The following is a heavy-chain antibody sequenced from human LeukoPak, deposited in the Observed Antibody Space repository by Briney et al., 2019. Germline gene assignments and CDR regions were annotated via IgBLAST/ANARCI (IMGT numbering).Heavy chain of an antibody. CDR3: VRDISGYYFDY. J-gene: IGHJ4*02. CDR1: GFPFSDYH. D-gene: IGHD3-22*01. V-gene: IGHV3-11*05. CDR2: ISGSSIYT. Sequence: PGGSLRLSCAASGFPFSDYHMTWIRQAPGKGLEWVSYISGSSIYTRYADSVKGRFTIYRDNAKNSLYLQMNSLRAEDTALYYCVRDISGYYFDYWGQGTLVTVSS.